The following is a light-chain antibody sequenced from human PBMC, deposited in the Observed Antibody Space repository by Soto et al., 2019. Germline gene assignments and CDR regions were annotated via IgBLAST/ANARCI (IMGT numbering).Light chain of an antibody. Sequence: QSVLTQPASVSGSPGQSITISCPGTYSDGGGYGYVAWYQQHPGKAPKLIIYDVSNRPSGISNRFSGSKSGDTASLTISGLQAADESYYYCSSYTSRTILPNVSGTGTILTV. J-gene: IGLJ1*01. CDR1: YSDGGGYGY. CDR3: SSYTSRTILPNV. CDR2: DVS. V-gene: IGLV2-14*01.